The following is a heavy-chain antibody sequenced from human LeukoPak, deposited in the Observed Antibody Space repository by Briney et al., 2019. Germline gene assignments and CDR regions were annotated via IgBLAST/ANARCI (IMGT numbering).Heavy chain of an antibody. D-gene: IGHD4-17*01. CDR1: GFTVTDNY. CDR2: IYGGGDT. V-gene: IGHV3-53*01. CDR3: AKINDYGDYVGYYGMDV. Sequence: GGSLRLSCAASGFTVTDNYMNWVRQSSGKGLEWVSVIYGGGDTNYTDSVKGRFTISRDNSKNTLYLQMNSLRAEDTAVYYCAKINDYGDYVGYYGMDVWGQGTTVTVSS. J-gene: IGHJ6*02.